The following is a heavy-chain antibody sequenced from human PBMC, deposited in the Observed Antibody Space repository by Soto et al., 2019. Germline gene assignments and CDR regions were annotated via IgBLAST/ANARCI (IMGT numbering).Heavy chain of an antibody. V-gene: IGHV1-8*01. CDR2: MNPNSGNT. Sequence: ASVKVSCKASGYTFTSYDINWVRQATGQGLEWMGWMNPNSGNTGYAQKFQGRVTMTRNTSISTAYMELSSLRSEDTAVYYCARGPDPIVATNYYFDYCGQGTLVTVSS. CDR3: ARGPDPIVATNYYFDY. D-gene: IGHD5-12*01. CDR1: GYTFTSYD. J-gene: IGHJ4*02.